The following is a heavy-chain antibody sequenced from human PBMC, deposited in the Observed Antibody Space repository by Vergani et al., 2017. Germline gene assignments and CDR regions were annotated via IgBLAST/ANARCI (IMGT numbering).Heavy chain of an antibody. D-gene: IGHD2-2*01. CDR2: IWYDGSNK. J-gene: IGHJ6*03. CDR3: ARDDRLYWSSTSCYYYYYYYYMDV. V-gene: IGHV3-33*01. CDR1: GFTFSSYG. Sequence: QVQLVESGGGVVQPGRSLRLSCAASGFTFSSYGMHWVRQAPGKGLEWVAVIWYDGSNKYYADSVKGRFTISRDNSKNTLYLQMNSLRAEDTAVYYCARDDRLYWSSTSCYYYYYYYYMDVWGKGTTVTVSS.